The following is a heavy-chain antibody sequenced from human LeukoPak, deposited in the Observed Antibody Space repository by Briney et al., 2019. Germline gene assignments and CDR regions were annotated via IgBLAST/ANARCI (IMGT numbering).Heavy chain of an antibody. Sequence: ASVKVSCKASGCTFTTYDITWVRQATGQGLEWMGWMNPNSGNTGYAQKFQGRVTMTSYSYISRAHMELTSMNSEDTAVYYCARGVSNLLGTDDWGQGTPVTVSS. CDR1: GCTFTTYD. CDR2: MNPNSGNT. D-gene: IGHD1-1*01. J-gene: IGHJ4*01. V-gene: IGHV1-8*01. CDR3: ARGVSNLLGTDD.